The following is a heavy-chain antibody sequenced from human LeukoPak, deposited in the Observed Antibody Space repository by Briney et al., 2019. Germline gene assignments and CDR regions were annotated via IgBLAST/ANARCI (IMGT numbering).Heavy chain of an antibody. CDR2: INHSGST. V-gene: IGHV4-34*01. J-gene: IGHJ4*02. CDR1: GGSFSGYY. D-gene: IGHD4-17*01. Sequence: SETLSLTCAVYGGSFSGYYWSWIRQPPGKGLEWIGEINHSGSTNYNLSLKSRVTISVDTSKNQFSLKLSSVTAADTAVYYCARGYGDYGYWGQGTLVTVSS. CDR3: ARGYGDYGY.